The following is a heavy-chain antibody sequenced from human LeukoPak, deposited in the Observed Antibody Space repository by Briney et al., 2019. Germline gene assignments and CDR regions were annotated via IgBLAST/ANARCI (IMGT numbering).Heavy chain of an antibody. Sequence: GGSLRLSCAASGFTFSSYAMSWVRQAPGKGLEWVAVISYDGSNKYYADSVKGRFTISRDNAQNSMYLQMNSLRAEGTAVYYCGRVGGRSKAAKGDAFVWGQGTMVVVSS. CDR1: GFTFSSYA. J-gene: IGHJ3*01. D-gene: IGHD6-6*01. CDR3: GRVGGRSKAAKGDAFV. V-gene: IGHV3-30*03. CDR2: ISYDGSNK.